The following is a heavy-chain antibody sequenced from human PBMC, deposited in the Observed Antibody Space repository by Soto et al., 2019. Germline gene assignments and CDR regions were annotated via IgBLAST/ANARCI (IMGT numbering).Heavy chain of an antibody. Sequence: QVQLVQSGAEVKKPGASVKVSCKASGYTFTSYGISWVRQAPGQGLEWMGWISANNGNTNYAQKLQGRVTMTRDTAXSXXDTERRSLRSDDTAGYYCARDRLPSHGQGLADFARWGQGTLDTVSS. CDR2: ISANNGNT. D-gene: IGHD6-19*01. V-gene: IGHV1-18*01. CDR3: ARDRLPSHGQGLADFAR. CDR1: GYTFTSYG. J-gene: IGHJ4*02.